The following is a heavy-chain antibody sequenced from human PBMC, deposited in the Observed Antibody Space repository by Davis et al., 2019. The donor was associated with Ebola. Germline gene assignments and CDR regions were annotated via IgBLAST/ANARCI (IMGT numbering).Heavy chain of an antibody. Sequence: PGGSLRLSCAAIAFNFGSYGMHWVRQAPGKGLEWVASMSYHESHTSYIDSVRGRFTISRDNAKNSLYLQMNGLRDEDTAVYYCARGRDISSCDYWGQGTLVTVSS. J-gene: IGHJ4*02. CDR2: MSYHESHT. V-gene: IGHV3-30*03. CDR1: AFNFGSYG. D-gene: IGHD6-13*01. CDR3: ARGRDISSCDY.